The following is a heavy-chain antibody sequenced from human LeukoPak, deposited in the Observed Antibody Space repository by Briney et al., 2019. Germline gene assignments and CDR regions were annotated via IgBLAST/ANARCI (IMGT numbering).Heavy chain of an antibody. Sequence: GGSLRLSCAASGFTFSTYEFNWVRQAPGKGLEWVAYIGVGGNSIYYADSVRGRFATSRDNAQNSLYLEMNSLRVEDTALYYCARETAHCGGDCFDYWGQGTLVTVSS. CDR3: ARETAHCGGDCFDY. D-gene: IGHD2-21*01. CDR2: IGVGGNSI. CDR1: GFTFSTYE. V-gene: IGHV3-48*03. J-gene: IGHJ4*02.